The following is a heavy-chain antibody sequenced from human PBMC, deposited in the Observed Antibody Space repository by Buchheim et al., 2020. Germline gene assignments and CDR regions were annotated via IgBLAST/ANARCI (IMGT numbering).Heavy chain of an antibody. J-gene: IGHJ4*02. CDR2: ISSRSCTI. D-gene: IGHD6-13*01. V-gene: IGHV3-48*02. CDR3: ARDEGGYSSSGYTY. CDR1: GFTFSSYR. Sequence: EVPLVASGGGLVPPGGSLSLSCAASGFTFSSYRMHWVRQAPGKGLEWVSYISSRSCTIYYADSVKGRFPLPRDNAKHSLYLQMNSLRDEDTAVDYCARDEGGYSSSGYTYWGQGTL.